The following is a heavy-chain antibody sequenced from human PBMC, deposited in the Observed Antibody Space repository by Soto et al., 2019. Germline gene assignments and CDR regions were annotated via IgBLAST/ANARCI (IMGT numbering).Heavy chain of an antibody. D-gene: IGHD2-15*01. J-gene: IGHJ6*02. V-gene: IGHV3-30-3*01. Sequence: QVQLVESGGGVVQPVRSLRLSCAASGFTFSSYAMHWVRQAPGKGLEWVAVISYDGSNKYYEDSVKGRFTISRANSKSTLYLQMNSLRAEDTAVYYCARAGCDGGSCYTLVGLRYGLDVWGQGTTVTVSS. CDR3: ARAGCDGGSCYTLVGLRYGLDV. CDR2: ISYDGSNK. CDR1: GFTFSSYA.